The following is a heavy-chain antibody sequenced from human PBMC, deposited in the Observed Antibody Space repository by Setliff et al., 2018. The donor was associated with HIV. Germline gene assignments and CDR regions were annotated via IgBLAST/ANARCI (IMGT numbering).Heavy chain of an antibody. CDR1: GASISSSSHH. CDR2: IYYTGST. V-gene: IGHV4-39*01. CDR3: ARIVRWELVATPTFFYYYMDV. D-gene: IGHD1-26*01. J-gene: IGHJ6*03. Sequence: PSETLSLTCTVSGASISSSSHHWAWIRQPPGKGLEYIGNIYYTGSTHHNPSLESRVATSVGTSKNQFSLKLSSVTAADTAVYYCARIVRWELVATPTFFYYYMDVWGKGTTVTVSS.